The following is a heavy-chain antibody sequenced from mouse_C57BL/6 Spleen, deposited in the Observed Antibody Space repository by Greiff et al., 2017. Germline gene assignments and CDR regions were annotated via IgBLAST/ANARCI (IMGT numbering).Heavy chain of an antibody. CDR1: GFTFSDYG. V-gene: IGHV5-17*01. CDR3: ARGVLRFNWYFDV. CDR2: ISSGSSTI. Sequence: EVKLVESGGGLVKPGGSLKLSCAASGFTFSDYGMHWVRQAPEKGLEWVAYISSGSSTIYYADTVKGRFTISRDNAKNTLFLQMTSLRSEDTAMYYCARGVLRFNWYFDVWGTGTTVTVAS. J-gene: IGHJ1*03. D-gene: IGHD1-1*01.